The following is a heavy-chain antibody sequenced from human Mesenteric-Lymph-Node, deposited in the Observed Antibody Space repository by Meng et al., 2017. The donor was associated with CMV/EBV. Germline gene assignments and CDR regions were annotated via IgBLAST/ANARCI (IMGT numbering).Heavy chain of an antibody. D-gene: IGHD1-1*01. CDR2: IYSGGST. CDR3: AKHDLRWGTTEYYFDQ. J-gene: IGHJ4*02. V-gene: IGHV3-66*04. Sequence: GESLKISCAASGFTVSSNYMSWVRQAPGKGLEWVSVIYSGGSTYYADSVKGRFTISRDNSKNTLYLQMNSLRVEDTAVYYCAKHDLRWGTTEYYFDQWGQGTLVTVFS. CDR1: GFTVSSNY.